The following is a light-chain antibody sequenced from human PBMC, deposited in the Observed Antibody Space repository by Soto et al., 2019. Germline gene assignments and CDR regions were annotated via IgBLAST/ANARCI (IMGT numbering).Light chain of an antibody. J-gene: IGKJ1*01. V-gene: IGKV3-20*01. CDR3: QPYGSSPT. CDR2: GAS. CDR1: QSVSSIY. Sequence: EIVLTQSPGTLSLSPGERATLACRASQSVSSIYLAWYQQKPGQAPRLLIYGASSRATGIPDRFSGSGSGTDFTLTISRLESEDFAVYYCQPYGSSPTFGQGTKVEIK.